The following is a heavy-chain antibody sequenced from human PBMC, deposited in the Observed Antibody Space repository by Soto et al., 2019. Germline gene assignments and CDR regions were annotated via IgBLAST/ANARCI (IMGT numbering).Heavy chain of an antibody. CDR3: ARSAIVVVTAYFDY. CDR1: GGSISSGGYY. D-gene: IGHD2-21*02. V-gene: IGHV4-31*03. Sequence: QVQLQESGPGLVKPSQTLSLTCTVSGGSISSGGYYWSWIRQHPGKGLEWIGYIYYSGSTYYNPSLKSRVTISVDTSKNQFSLKLSSVTAADTAVYYCARSAIVVVTAYFDYWGQGTLVTVSS. CDR2: IYYSGST. J-gene: IGHJ4*02.